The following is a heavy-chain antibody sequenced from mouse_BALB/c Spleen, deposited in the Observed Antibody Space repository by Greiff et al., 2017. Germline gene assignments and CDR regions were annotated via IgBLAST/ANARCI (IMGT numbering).Heavy chain of an antibody. J-gene: IGHJ4*01. CDR1: GYTFTSYW. V-gene: IGHV1-7*01. CDR2: IDPANGNT. CDR3: ADYDAMDY. Sequence: QVQLQQSGAELAKPGASVKMSCKASGYTFTSYWMHWVKQRPGQGLEWIGRIDPANGNTKYDPKFQGKATITADTSSNTAYLQLSSLTSEDTAVYYCADYDAMDYWGQGTSVTVSS.